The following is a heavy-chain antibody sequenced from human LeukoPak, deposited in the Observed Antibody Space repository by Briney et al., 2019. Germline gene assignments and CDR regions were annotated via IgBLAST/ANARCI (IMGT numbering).Heavy chain of an antibody. CDR3: AREKFVNPFDY. D-gene: IGHD1-14*01. J-gene: IGHJ4*02. Sequence: GGSLRLSCAASGFTLSSYWMSWVRQAPGKGLEWVANIKQDGSEKYYVDSVKGRFTISRDNAKNSLYLQMNSLRAEDTAVYYCAREKFVNPFDYWGQGTLVTVSS. CDR1: GFTLSSYW. CDR2: IKQDGSEK. V-gene: IGHV3-7*01.